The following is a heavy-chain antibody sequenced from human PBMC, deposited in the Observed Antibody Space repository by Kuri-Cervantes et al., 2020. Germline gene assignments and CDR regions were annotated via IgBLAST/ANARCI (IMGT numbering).Heavy chain of an antibody. CDR3: AKDYYPALYYYDSSGYYGALDY. D-gene: IGHD3-22*01. V-gene: IGHV3-30*04. J-gene: IGHJ4*02. CDR2: ISYDGSNK. Sequence: GESLKISCAASGSTFSSYAMHWVRQAPGKGLEWVAVISYDGSNKYYADSVKGRFTISRDNSKNTLYLQMNSLRAEDTAVYYCAKDYYPALYYYDSSGYYGALDYWGQGTLVTVSS. CDR1: GSTFSSYA.